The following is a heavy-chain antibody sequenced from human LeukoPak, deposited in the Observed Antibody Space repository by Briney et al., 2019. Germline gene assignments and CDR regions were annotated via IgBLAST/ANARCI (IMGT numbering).Heavy chain of an antibody. CDR3: ARDLNYYGSGSYFFGVDY. J-gene: IGHJ4*02. CDR2: ISSSGSTI. CDR1: GFTFSDYY. V-gene: IGHV3-11*04. D-gene: IGHD3-10*01. Sequence: GGSLRLSCAASGFTFSDYYMSWIRQAPGKGLEWVSYISSSGSTIYYADSVKGRFTISRDNAKNSLYLQMNSLRAEDTAVYYCARDLNYYGSGSYFFGVDYWGQGTLVTVSS.